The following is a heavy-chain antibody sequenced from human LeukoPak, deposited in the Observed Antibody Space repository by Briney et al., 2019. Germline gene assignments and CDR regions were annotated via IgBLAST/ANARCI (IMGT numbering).Heavy chain of an antibody. V-gene: IGHV1-69*04. CDR2: IIPILGIA. D-gene: IGHD5-18*01. Sequence: GASVKVSCKASGGTFSSYAISWVRQAPGQGLEWMGRIIPILGIANYAQKFQGRVTITADKSTSTAYMELSSLRSEDTAVYYCASRIPPGYSYGQDWFDPWGQGTLVTVSS. J-gene: IGHJ5*02. CDR3: ASRIPPGYSYGQDWFDP. CDR1: GGTFSSYA.